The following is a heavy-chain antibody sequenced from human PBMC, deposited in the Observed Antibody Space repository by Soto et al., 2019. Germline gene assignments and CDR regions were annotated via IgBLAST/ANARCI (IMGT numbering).Heavy chain of an antibody. J-gene: IGHJ6*02. D-gene: IGHD2-2*01. CDR3: ARGGGDCVTTRCLKQFYFYGLDV. CDR2: IDPNDSDT. CDR1: GYNFTRYW. Sequence: GESLKISCKGSGYNFTRYWIAWVRQMPGKGLEWMGIIDPNDSDTRYSPSFQDHVIISTDKSISTAYLQWSTLKASDTAMYYCARGGGDCVTTRCLKQFYFYGLDVWGQGTTVTVSS. V-gene: IGHV5-51*01.